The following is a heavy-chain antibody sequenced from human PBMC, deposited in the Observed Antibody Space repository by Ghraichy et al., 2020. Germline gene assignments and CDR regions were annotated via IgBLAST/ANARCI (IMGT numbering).Heavy chain of an antibody. V-gene: IGHV3-23*01. CDR2: ISGSGGST. D-gene: IGHD4-11*01. CDR1: GFTFSSYA. J-gene: IGHJ2*01. CDR3: AKKGTVTTESYWYFDL. Sequence: GESLNISCAASGFTFSSYAMSWVRQAPGKGLEWVSAISGSGGSTYYADSVKGRFTISRDNSKNTLYLQMNSLRAEDTAVYYCAKKGTVTTESYWYFDLWGRGTLVTVSS.